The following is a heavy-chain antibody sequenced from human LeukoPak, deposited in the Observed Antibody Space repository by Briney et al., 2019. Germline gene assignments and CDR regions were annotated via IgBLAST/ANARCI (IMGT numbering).Heavy chain of an antibody. J-gene: IGHJ4*02. CDR2: ISGRTSTI. CDR1: GFTFSPYS. D-gene: IGHD3-3*01. CDR3: AREGYDFWSGYYPYYFDY. V-gene: IGHV3-48*01. Sequence: GGSLRLSCVVSGFTFSPYSMNWVRQAPGKGLEWVAYISGRTSTIYYADSVYGRFTISRDNAKNSLYLQMNSLRAEDTAVYYCAREGYDFWSGYYPYYFDYWGQGTLVTVSS.